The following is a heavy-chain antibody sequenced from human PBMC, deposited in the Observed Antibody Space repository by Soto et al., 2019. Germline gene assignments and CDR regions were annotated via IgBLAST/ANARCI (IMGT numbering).Heavy chain of an antibody. Sequence: GGSLRLSCAASGFTFSHYAISWVRQAPGKGLEWVSVIHSSGDETYSADSVRGRFTISRDNSKNTLYLQMNNLRAEDTAIYYCAKHVAVRRAHYYYYYAMDVWGQGTKVTVSS. CDR1: GFTFSHYA. J-gene: IGHJ6*02. CDR2: IHSSGDET. CDR3: AKHVAVRRAHYYYYYAMDV. D-gene: IGHD3-10*01. V-gene: IGHV3-23*01.